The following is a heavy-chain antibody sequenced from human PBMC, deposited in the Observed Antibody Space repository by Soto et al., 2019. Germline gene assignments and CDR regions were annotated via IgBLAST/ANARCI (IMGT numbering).Heavy chain of an antibody. J-gene: IGHJ6*02. D-gene: IGHD2-21*02. Sequence: QVQLVESGGGVVQPGRALRLSCAASGFSFNTSGMHWVRQAPGKGLEWVAVIAFDGSQEFYGDSVRGRFTIPRDNSKNTLFLQMKSLTPEDTAVYYCATKVRVTNYLYYGMAVWGQGTTVTVSS. CDR1: GFSFNTSG. V-gene: IGHV3-30*03. CDR2: IAFDGSQE. CDR3: ATKVRVTNYLYYGMAV.